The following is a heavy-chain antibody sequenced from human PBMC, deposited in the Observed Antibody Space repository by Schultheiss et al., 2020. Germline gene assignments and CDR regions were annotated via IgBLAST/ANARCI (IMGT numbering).Heavy chain of an antibody. J-gene: IGHJ4*02. V-gene: IGHV3-30*18. Sequence: GGSLRLSCAASGFTFSSYWMHWVRQAPGKGLEWVAVTSYDGSNKYYADSVKGRFTISRDNSKNTLYLQMNSLRTEDTAVYYCAKKPPGSVGSTVEYWGQGALVTVS. CDR2: TSYDGSNK. D-gene: IGHD1-26*01. CDR3: AKKPPGSVGSTVEY. CDR1: GFTFSSYW.